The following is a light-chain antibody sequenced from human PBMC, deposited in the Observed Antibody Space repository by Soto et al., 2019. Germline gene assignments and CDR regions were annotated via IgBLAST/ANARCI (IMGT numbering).Light chain of an antibody. CDR1: QSVSSY. J-gene: IGKJ5*01. CDR2: DAS. Sequence: EIVLSQSPATLSLSPGERATLSFRASQSVSSYLAWYQQKPGQAPRLLIYDASNRATGIPARFSGSGSGTDFTLTISSLEPEDFAVYYCQQRSNWDTFGQGTRLENK. CDR3: QQRSNWDT. V-gene: IGKV3-11*01.